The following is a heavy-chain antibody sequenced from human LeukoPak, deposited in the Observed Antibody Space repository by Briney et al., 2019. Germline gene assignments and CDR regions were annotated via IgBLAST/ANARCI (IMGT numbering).Heavy chain of an antibody. D-gene: IGHD6-19*01. V-gene: IGHV1-18*01. CDR2: ISAYNGDT. CDR1: GYTFTNYG. J-gene: IGHJ4*02. Sequence: ASVKVSCKASGYTFTNYGISWVRQAPRQGLEWMGWISAYNGDTKNAQKVQGRVTMSTDTSTSAAYMELRSLRSDDTAVYYCARRDSGWDFDYWGQGTLVTVSS. CDR3: ARRDSGWDFDY.